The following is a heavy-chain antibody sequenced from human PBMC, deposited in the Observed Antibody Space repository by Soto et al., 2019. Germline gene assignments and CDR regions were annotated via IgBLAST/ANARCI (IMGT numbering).Heavy chain of an antibody. J-gene: IGHJ4*02. Sequence: SETLSLTCAVYGGSFSGYYWSWIRQPPGKGLEWIGEINHSGSTNYNPSLKSRVTISVDTSKNQFSLKLSSVTAADTAVYYCASEQELYCSGGSCHNNFDFWGQGTLVNVSS. CDR2: INHSGST. D-gene: IGHD2-15*01. CDR3: ASEQELYCSGGSCHNNFDF. CDR1: GGSFSGYY. V-gene: IGHV4-34*01.